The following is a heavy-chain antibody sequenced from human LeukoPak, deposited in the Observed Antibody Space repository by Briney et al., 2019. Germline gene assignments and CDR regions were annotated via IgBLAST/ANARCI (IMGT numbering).Heavy chain of an antibody. D-gene: IGHD5-12*01. J-gene: IGHJ4*02. Sequence: GGSLRLSCTASEFTFSGYSMNWVRQAPGKGLEWVSSISSSSSYIYYADSVKGRFTISRDNAKNSLYLQMNSLRAEDTAVYYCASLKWLRLYDYWGQGTLVTVSS. V-gene: IGHV3-21*01. CDR1: EFTFSGYS. CDR2: ISSSSSYI. CDR3: ASLKWLRLYDY.